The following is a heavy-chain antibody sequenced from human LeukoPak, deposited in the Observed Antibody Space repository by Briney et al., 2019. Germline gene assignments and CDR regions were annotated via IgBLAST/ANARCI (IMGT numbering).Heavy chain of an antibody. V-gene: IGHV3-74*01. Sequence: SGGSLRLSCAASGFTFSSYWMHWVRQAPGKGLVWVSRINSDGSSTSYADSVKGRFTISRDNAKNTLHLQMNSLRAEDTAVYYCARGARGSGTASDYWGQGTLVTVSS. D-gene: IGHD3-10*01. CDR3: ARGARGSGTASDY. J-gene: IGHJ4*02. CDR2: INSDGSST. CDR1: GFTFSSYW.